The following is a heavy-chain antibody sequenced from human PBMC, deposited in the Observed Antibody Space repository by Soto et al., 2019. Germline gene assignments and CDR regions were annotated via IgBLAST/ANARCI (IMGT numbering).Heavy chain of an antibody. CDR1: GFSLSNARMG. CDR2: IFSNDEK. CDR3: ARSISGYSSSWYWCFDL. J-gene: IGHJ2*01. V-gene: IGHV2-26*01. D-gene: IGHD6-13*01. Sequence: QVTLKESGPVLVKPTETLTLTCTVSGFSLSNARMGVSWIRQPPGKALEWLAHIFSNDEKSYSTSLKSRLTISTDTHKRQVVLTMTNMDPVDTATYYCARSISGYSSSWYWCFDLWGRGTLVTVSS.